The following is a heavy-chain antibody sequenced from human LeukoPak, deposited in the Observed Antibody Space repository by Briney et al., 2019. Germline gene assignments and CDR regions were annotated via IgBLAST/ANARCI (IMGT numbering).Heavy chain of an antibody. CDR3: ARHDYDFWSGYPTNWFDP. Sequence: PSETLSLTCTVSGGSISSSSYYWGWIRQPPGKGLEWIGSIYYSGSTYYNPSLKSRVTISVDTSKNQFSLKLSSVTAADTAVYYCARHDYDFWSGYPTNWFDPWGQGTLVTVSS. V-gene: IGHV4-39*01. D-gene: IGHD3-3*01. CDR2: IYYSGST. CDR1: GGSISSSSYY. J-gene: IGHJ5*02.